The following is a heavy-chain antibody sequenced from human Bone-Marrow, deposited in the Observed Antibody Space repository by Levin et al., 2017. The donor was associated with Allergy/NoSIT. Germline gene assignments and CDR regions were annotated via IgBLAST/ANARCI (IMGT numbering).Heavy chain of an antibody. Sequence: SCSISGVSISSSYWSWIRQSPGGGLEWLGYIHYTGGTKYNPSLNSRVTILVDTSNNQFSLHLNSVTAADTAVYYCVRGYFDSRGYSNAFDCWGQGILVTVSS. CDR2: IHYTGGT. J-gene: IGHJ4*02. CDR1: GVSISSSY. D-gene: IGHD3-22*01. V-gene: IGHV4-59*01. CDR3: VRGYFDSRGYSNAFDC.